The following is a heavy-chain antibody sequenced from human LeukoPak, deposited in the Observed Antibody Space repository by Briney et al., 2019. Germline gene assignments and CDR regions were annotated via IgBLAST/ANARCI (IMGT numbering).Heavy chain of an antibody. J-gene: IGHJ3*02. V-gene: IGHV1-69*13. CDR2: IIPIFGTA. CDR1: GGTFSSYA. Sequence: ASVKVSCKASGGTFSSYAISWVRQAPGQGLEWMGGIIPIFGTANYAQKFQGRVTITADESTSTAYMELSSLRSEDTAVYYCARVYHSCSSCPDALDIWGQGTMVTVSS. CDR3: ARVYHSCSSCPDALDI. D-gene: IGHD6-13*01.